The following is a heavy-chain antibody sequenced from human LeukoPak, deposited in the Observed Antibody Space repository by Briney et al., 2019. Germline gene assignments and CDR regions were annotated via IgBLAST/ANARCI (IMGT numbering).Heavy chain of an antibody. CDR2: IYYSGST. D-gene: IGHD3-16*01. CDR1: GGSISSSSYY. CDR3: ARETSQKGAHYMDV. V-gene: IGHV4-39*07. J-gene: IGHJ6*03. Sequence: PSETLSLTCTVSGGSISSSSYYWGWIRQPPGKGLEWIGSIYYSGSTYYNPSLKSRVTISVDTSRNQFSLKLSSVTAADTAVYYCARETSQKGAHYMDVWGKGTTITISS.